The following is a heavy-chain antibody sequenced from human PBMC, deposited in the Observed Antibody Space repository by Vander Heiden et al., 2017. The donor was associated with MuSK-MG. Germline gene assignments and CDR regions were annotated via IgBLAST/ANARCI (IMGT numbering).Heavy chain of an antibody. J-gene: IGHJ4*02. D-gene: IGHD1-1*01. V-gene: IGHV4-61*02. CDR3: ARGMATTHHFNY. CDR1: GGSISSGSYY. CDR2: IYPSGNT. Sequence: QVQLQESGPGLVKPSETLLLTCTVSGGSISSGSYYWSWIRQPAGKGLEWVGRIYPSGNTDYNPSFKSRLTMSVDTSKNQFSLKLSSVTAADTAVYYCARGMATTHHFNYWGQGTLVTVSS.